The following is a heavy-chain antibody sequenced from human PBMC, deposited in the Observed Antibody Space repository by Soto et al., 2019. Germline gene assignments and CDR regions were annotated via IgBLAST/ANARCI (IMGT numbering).Heavy chain of an antibody. V-gene: IGHV3-21*01. Sequence: EVQLVESGGGLVKPGGSLRLSCAASGFTFSSYSMNWVRQAPGNGLEWVSSISSSSSYIYYADSVKGRFTISRDNAKNSLYLQMNSLRAEDTAVYYCARDINITVTTINAVTAFDICGQGTMVTVSS. CDR1: GFTFSSYS. D-gene: IGHD1-7*01. J-gene: IGHJ3*02. CDR3: ARDINITVTTINAVTAFDI. CDR2: ISSSSSYI.